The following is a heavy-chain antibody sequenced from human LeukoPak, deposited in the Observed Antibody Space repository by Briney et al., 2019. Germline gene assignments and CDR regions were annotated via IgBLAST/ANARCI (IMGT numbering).Heavy chain of an antibody. CDR2: ISYDGSNK. CDR1: GFTFSSYA. Sequence: GRSLRLSCAASGFTFSSYAMHWVRQAPGKGLEGVAVISYDGSNKYYADSVKGRFTISRDNSKNTLYLQMNSLRAEDTAVYYCARDRGDILTGYYARYGMDVWGQGTTVTVSS. CDR3: ARDRGDILTGYYARYGMDV. D-gene: IGHD3-9*01. J-gene: IGHJ6*02. V-gene: IGHV3-30*04.